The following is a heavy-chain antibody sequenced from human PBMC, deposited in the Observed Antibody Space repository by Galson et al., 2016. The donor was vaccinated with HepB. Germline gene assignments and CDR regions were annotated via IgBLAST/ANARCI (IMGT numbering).Heavy chain of an antibody. J-gene: IGHJ3*01. V-gene: IGHV5-51*01. CDR1: GYKFATYW. Sequence: QSGAEVKKPGESLKISCKGSGYKFATYWIAWVRQMPGKGLEWMGIIFPADSETTYSPAFQGQVTISADKSISTAYLQWSSLKASDTAIYFCARSVGTALDFWGQATMVTVAS. CDR2: IFPADSET. D-gene: IGHD2-15*01. CDR3: ARSVGTALDF.